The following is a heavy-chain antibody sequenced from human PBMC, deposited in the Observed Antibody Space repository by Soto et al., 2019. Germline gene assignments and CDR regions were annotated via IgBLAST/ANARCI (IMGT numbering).Heavy chain of an antibody. J-gene: IGHJ4*02. CDR3: ARQEGMAILSYYFDF. Sequence: PSGTLSFTSTVSSSSISVYYWGWIRQPPGKGLEWIGYIFYTGNTNYNPSLKTRVTISLDTSKSQFSLRLTSVTAADAAVYFCARQEGMAILSYYFDFWGQGTLVTVSS. D-gene: IGHD2-8*01. CDR1: SSSISVYY. CDR2: IFYTGNT. V-gene: IGHV4-59*08.